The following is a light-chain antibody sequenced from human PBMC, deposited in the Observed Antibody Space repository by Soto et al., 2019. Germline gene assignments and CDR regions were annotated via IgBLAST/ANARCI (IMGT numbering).Light chain of an antibody. CDR2: DAS. CDR1: QSLSSN. Sequence: EIVLTQSPATLSVSPGERATLSCRASQSLSSNLAWYQQRPGQAPRLLIYDASNRATGIPARFSGSGSGTDFTLTISSLEPEDFAVYYCQQRSNWLLTFGGGTKVDIK. CDR3: QQRSNWLLT. J-gene: IGKJ4*01. V-gene: IGKV3-11*01.